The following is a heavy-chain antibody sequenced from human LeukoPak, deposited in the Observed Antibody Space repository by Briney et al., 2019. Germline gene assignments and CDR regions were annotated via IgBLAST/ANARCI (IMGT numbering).Heavy chain of an antibody. CDR3: ASPSNYVGRRGYYFDY. V-gene: IGHV1-24*01. CDR2: FDPEDGET. J-gene: IGHJ4*02. Sequence: ASVKVSCKVSGYTLTELSMHWVRQAPGKGLEWMGGFDPEDGETIYAQKFQGRVTMTEDTSTDTAYMELSSLRSEDTAVYYCASPSNYVGRRGYYFDYWGQGTLVTVSS. CDR1: GYTLTELS. D-gene: IGHD4-11*01.